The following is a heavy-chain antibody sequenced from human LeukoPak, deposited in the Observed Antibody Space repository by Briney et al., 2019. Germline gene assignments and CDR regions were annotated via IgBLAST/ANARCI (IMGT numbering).Heavy chain of an antibody. J-gene: IGHJ4*02. CDR1: GDSISSGDYY. D-gene: IGHD3-22*01. Sequence: SETLSLTCPVSGDSISSGDYYWSWIRQPAGKALEWIGRISSSGSTNYNPSLKSRVTISVDKSKNQFSLKLSSVTAADTAVYYCARLPYYYDSSGRDYWGQGTLVTVSS. CDR3: ARLPYYYDSSGRDY. V-gene: IGHV4-61*02. CDR2: ISSSGST.